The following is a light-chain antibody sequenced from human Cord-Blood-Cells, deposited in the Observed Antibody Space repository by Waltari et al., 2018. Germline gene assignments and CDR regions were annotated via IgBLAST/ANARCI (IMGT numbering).Light chain of an antibody. J-gene: IGLJ2*01. CDR2: GVS. Sequence: QSALTQPPSVSGSPGQSVTISCTGTSSDVGSHNRVSWYQQPPGTAPKLMIYGVSNRPSGVPDRFSGSKSGNTASLTISGLQAEDEADYYCSSYTSSSTVVFGGGTKLTVL. CDR3: SSYTSSSTVV. V-gene: IGLV2-18*02. CDR1: SSDVGSHNR.